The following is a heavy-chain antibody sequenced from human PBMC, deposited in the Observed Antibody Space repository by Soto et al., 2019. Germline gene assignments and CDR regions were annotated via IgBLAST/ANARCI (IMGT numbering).Heavy chain of an antibody. CDR2: IFHSGST. V-gene: IGHV4-30-4*01. J-gene: IGHJ6*02. D-gene: IGHD3-10*01. CDR1: GCSINSGDYY. CDR3: ARDRYYGSGTYYNFYSGMDV. Sequence: PSETLSLTCTVSGCSINSGDYYWTWVRQPPGKGLEWIGNIFHSGSTYYTPSLQSRVSISLDTSKNHFSLKLSSVTPADTAVYYCARDRYYGSGTYYNFYSGMDVWGQGTTVTVSS.